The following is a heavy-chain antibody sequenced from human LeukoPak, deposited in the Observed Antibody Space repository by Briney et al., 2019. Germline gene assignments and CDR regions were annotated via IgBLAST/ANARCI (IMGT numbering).Heavy chain of an antibody. CDR3: AKALKFGELSIYYFDY. D-gene: IGHD3-10*01. CDR2: ISGSGGSA. Sequence: VGCLRLSCAASGLSFSTYVISCVRQAPRNGLKWVSGISGSGGSAYYADSVKGRVTISRANSKNTLYLHMNSLRDEDTPVYYCAKALKFGELSIYYFDYWGQGTLVTVSS. V-gene: IGHV3-23*01. CDR1: GLSFSTYV. J-gene: IGHJ4*02.